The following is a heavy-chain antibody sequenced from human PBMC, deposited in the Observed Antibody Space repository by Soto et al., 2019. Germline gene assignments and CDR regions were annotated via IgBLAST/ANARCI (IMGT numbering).Heavy chain of an antibody. Sequence: GGSLRLSCAVSGFTFSNSAMSWIRQAPGKGLEWVSVISGGRGDTTQYADSVKGRFSISRDDSRNTVYLQMSNLRADDTAVYYCAKSVGPNAPSSRVFDCLGQGTLVTVSS. CDR2: ISGGRGDTT. CDR1: GFTFSNSA. D-gene: IGHD1-26*01. V-gene: IGHV3-23*01. CDR3: AKSVGPNAPSSRVFDC. J-gene: IGHJ4*02.